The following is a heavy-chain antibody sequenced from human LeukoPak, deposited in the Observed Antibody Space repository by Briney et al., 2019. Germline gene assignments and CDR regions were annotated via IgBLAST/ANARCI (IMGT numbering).Heavy chain of an antibody. V-gene: IGHV1-46*01. CDR3: ARVVVEMATMDFSFYYYYYMDV. CDR1: GYTFTSYY. CDR2: INPSGGST. D-gene: IGHD5-24*01. Sequence: GASVKVSCKASGYTFTSYYMHWVRQAPGQGLEWMGIINPSGGSTSYAQKFQGRVTMTRDTSTSTVYMELRSLRSDDTAVYYCARVVVEMATMDFSFYYYYYMDVWGKGTTVTVSS. J-gene: IGHJ6*03.